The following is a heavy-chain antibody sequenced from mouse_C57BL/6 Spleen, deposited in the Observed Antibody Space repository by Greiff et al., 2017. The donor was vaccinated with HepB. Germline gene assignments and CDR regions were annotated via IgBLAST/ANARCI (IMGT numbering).Heavy chain of an antibody. D-gene: IGHD1-1*01. Sequence: EVQLVESGGGLVKPGGSLKLSCAASGFTFSSYAMSWVRQTPEKRLEWVATISDGGSYTYYPDNVKGRFTISRDNAKNNLYLQMSHLKSEDTAMYYCAREDGVVEVGEYYYAMDYWGQGTSVTVSS. CDR2: ISDGGSYT. CDR3: AREDGVVEVGEYYYAMDY. CDR1: GFTFSSYA. V-gene: IGHV5-4*01. J-gene: IGHJ4*01.